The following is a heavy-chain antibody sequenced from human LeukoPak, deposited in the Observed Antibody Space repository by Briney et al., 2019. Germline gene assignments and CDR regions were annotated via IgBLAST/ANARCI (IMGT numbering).Heavy chain of an antibody. D-gene: IGHD6-13*01. CDR1: GFTVSSNY. J-gene: IGHJ3*02. V-gene: IGHV3-53*05. Sequence: PGGSLRLSCAVSGFTVSSNYMSWVRQAPGKGLEWVSVIYSGGSTYYADSVKGRFTISRDNSKNTLYLQMNSLRAEDAAVYYCARMVRGSSWVDAFDIWGQGTMVTVSS. CDR3: ARMVRGSSWVDAFDI. CDR2: IYSGGST.